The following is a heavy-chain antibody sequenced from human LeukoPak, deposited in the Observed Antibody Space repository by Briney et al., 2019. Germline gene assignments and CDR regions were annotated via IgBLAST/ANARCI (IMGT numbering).Heavy chain of an antibody. CDR3: ARTYRYSPDY. D-gene: IGHD1-1*01. V-gene: IGHV3-53*01. Sequence: GGSLRLSCAASGFTVSSNYMSWVRQAPGKGLEWVSVIYSDGTTYYADSVKGRFTISRDTSKNTLYLQMNSLRAEDTAVYYCARTYRYSPDYWGQGTLVTVSS. CDR2: IYSDGTT. CDR1: GFTVSSNY. J-gene: IGHJ4*02.